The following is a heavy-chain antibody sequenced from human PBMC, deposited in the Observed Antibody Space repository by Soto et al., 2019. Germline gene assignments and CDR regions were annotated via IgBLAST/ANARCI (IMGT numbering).Heavy chain of an antibody. J-gene: IGHJ4*01. D-gene: IGHD3-22*01. Sequence: GGTLRLSCAASGFTFSSYAMHWVRQAPGKGLEWVAVISYDGSNKYYADTVKGRFTISRDNSKNTLYLQMNSLRAEDTAIYYCTTDSYITSIIVRFDYWGHGTLVTVSS. CDR3: TTDSYITSIIVRFDY. CDR1: GFTFSSYA. CDR2: ISYDGSNK. V-gene: IGHV3-30-3*01.